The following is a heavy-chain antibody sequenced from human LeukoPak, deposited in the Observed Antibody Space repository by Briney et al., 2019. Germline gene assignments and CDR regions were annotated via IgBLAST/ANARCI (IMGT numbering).Heavy chain of an antibody. CDR1: GFTFSTNS. CDR2: ISGSGGSI. D-gene: IGHD4-17*01. CDR3: AKGYRTTTVSGFDY. J-gene: IGHJ4*02. Sequence: GGPLRLSCAASGFTFSTNSMSWVRQPPGKGLQWVSSISGSGGSIYYADSVKGRFTISRDNSKNTLYLQMNSLRAEDTAVYYCAKGYRTTTVSGFDYWGQGTLVIVSS. V-gene: IGHV3-23*01.